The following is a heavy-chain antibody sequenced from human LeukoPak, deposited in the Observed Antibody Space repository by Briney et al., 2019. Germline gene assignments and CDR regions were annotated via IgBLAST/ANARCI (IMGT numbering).Heavy chain of an antibody. D-gene: IGHD6-13*01. CDR2: ISSNGGST. CDR1: GFTFSSYA. J-gene: IGHJ6*02. CDR3: ARLVGSRGMDV. Sequence: GGSLRLSCAASGFTFSSYAMHWVRQAPGKGLEYVSAISSNGGSTYYANSVKGRFTISRDNSKNTLYLQMGSLRAEDMAVYYCARLVGSRGMDVWGQGTTATVSS. V-gene: IGHV3-64*01.